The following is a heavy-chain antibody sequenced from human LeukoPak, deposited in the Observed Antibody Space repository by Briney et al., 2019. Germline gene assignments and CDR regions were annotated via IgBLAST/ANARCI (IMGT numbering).Heavy chain of an antibody. CDR2: TYYRSKWYN. CDR3: ARYPGYSSGWPSDNWFDP. V-gene: IGHV6-1*01. J-gene: IGHJ5*02. Sequence: SQTLSLTCAISGDSVSSNSAAWNWIRQSPSRGLEWLGRTYYRSKWYNDYAVSVKSRITINPDTSKNQFSLQLNSVTPEDTAVYYCARYPGYSSGWPSDNWFDPWGQGTLVTVSS. D-gene: IGHD6-19*01. CDR1: GDSVSSNSAA.